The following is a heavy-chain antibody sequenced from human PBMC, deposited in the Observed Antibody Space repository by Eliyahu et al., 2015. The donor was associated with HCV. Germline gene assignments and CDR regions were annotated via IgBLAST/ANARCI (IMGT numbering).Heavy chain of an antibody. D-gene: IGHD1/OR15-1a*01. V-gene: IGHV3-23*01. J-gene: IGHJ4*02. Sequence: EVQLLESGGGLVQPGGSLRLSCAAPGFTFSSXAXTWVRQAPGKGLEWVSTISGSGVSTYYADSAKGRFTVSRENSKNMLYLQMNSLRAEDTAVYYCARDKWNIYKPFYLDSWGQGTLVSVSS. CDR2: ISGSGVST. CDR1: GFTFSSXA. CDR3: ARDKWNIYKPFYLDS.